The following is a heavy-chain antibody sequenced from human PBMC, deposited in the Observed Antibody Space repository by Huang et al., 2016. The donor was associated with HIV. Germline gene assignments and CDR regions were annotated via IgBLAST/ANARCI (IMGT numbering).Heavy chain of an antibody. CDR3: TTWARTSAGGN. D-gene: IGHD6-25*01. Sequence: EVQLVESGGGLVKPGGSLRVSCAASGFTFKDAWMSWVRQTPGKGLECDGLIKTKDDGGTTDYAAPVKGRFSMSRDDSKNTFYLQMNSLKSEDTAVYYCTTWARTSAGGNWGQGTLVSVSS. CDR2: IKTKDDGGTT. J-gene: IGHJ4*02. V-gene: IGHV3-15*01. CDR1: GFTFKDAW.